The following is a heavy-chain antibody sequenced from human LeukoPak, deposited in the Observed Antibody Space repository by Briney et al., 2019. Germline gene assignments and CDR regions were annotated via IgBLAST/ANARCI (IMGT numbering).Heavy chain of an antibody. CDR2: INPNSGDT. V-gene: IGHV1-2*02. Sequence: VASVKVSCKASGHTFTGYYMHWVRQAPGQGVEWMGWINPNSGDTNYAQKFQGRVTMTRDTSISTAYMDLSRLTSDDTAVYYCARDRSQGRDFDYWGQGTLVTVSS. D-gene: IGHD3-10*01. CDR3: ARDRSQGRDFDY. J-gene: IGHJ4*02. CDR1: GHTFTGYY.